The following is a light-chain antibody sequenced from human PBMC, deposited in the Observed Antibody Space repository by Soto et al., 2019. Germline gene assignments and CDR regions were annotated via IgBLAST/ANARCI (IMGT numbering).Light chain of an antibody. V-gene: IGLV1-51*01. J-gene: IGLJ1*01. CDR1: SSNIGNNY. CDR3: GTWDSSLSVYV. CDR2: DSD. Sequence: QSVLTQPPSVPAAPGQKVTISCSGGSSNIGNNYVSWYQHLPGTAPKLLIFDSDERPSGIPDRFSGSKSGTSATLGITGLQTGDEADYYCGTWDSSLSVYVFGTGTKVTVL.